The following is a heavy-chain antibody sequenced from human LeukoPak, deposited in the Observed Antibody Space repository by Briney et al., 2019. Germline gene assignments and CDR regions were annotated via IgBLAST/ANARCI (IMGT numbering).Heavy chain of an antibody. D-gene: IGHD3-3*01. Sequence: SETLSLTCTVSGGSISSGGYYWSWIRQHPGKGLEWIGYIYYSGSTYYNPSLKSRVTISVDTSKNQFSLKLSSVTAADTAVYYCARGPRITIFGVVGFDYWGQGTLVTVSS. CDR1: GGSISSGGYY. CDR2: IYYSGST. V-gene: IGHV4-31*03. J-gene: IGHJ4*02. CDR3: ARGPRITIFGVVGFDY.